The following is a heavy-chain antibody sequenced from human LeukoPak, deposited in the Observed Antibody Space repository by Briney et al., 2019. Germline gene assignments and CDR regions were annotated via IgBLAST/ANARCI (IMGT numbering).Heavy chain of an antibody. CDR3: ARWEYQLLYGRLDY. Sequence: SETLSLTCTVSGGSISSGGYYWSWIRQHPGKGLEWIGYIYYSGSTYYNPSLKSRVTISVDTSKNQFSLKLSSVTAADTAVYYCARWEYQLLYGRLDYWGQGTLVTVSS. CDR1: GGSISSGGYY. J-gene: IGHJ4*02. D-gene: IGHD2-2*02. V-gene: IGHV4-31*03. CDR2: IYYSGST.